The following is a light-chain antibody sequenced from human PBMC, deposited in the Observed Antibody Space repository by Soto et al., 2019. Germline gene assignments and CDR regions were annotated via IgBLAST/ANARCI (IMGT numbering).Light chain of an antibody. V-gene: IGKV3-15*01. CDR1: QSVRNN. CDR3: QQYNTWPPIT. Sequence: EIMMTQSPATLSVSPGERATLSCRASQSVRNNLAWYQQKPGQAPRLLIYYASTRATGIPARFSGSGSGTEFTLTISSLQSEDFALYYRQQYNTWPPITFGQGTRLEIK. J-gene: IGKJ5*01. CDR2: YAS.